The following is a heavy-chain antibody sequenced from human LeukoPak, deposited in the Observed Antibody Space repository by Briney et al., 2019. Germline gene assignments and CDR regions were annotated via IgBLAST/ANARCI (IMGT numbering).Heavy chain of an antibody. CDR1: GFTFSTYS. D-gene: IGHD3-10*01. CDR3: AREELEAFDI. Sequence: GGSLRLSCAASGFTFSTYSMNWVRQAPGKELEWVSSIDSNSRSIYYAVSMKGRFTISRDDAKNSLYLQMNSLRAEDTAVYYCAREELEAFDIWGQGTLVTVSS. J-gene: IGHJ3*02. V-gene: IGHV3-21*06. CDR2: IDSNSRSI.